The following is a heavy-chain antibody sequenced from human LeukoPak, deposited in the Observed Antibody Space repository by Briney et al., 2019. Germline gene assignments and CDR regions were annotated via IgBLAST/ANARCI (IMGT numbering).Heavy chain of an antibody. CDR1: AYRFTSYW. CDR3: ARSGGNYYSI. J-gene: IGHJ3*01. CDR2: IYPGDSDT. V-gene: IGHV5-51*01. Sequence: GQSLKFSSKGSAYRFTSYWIGWVRQMPRKGLEWMGIIYPGDSDTIYSPSFQCQVTISADKSTSTANLQWSSLTASDTAMYYCARSGGNYYSIWGEGRMVTVSS. D-gene: IGHD1-26*01.